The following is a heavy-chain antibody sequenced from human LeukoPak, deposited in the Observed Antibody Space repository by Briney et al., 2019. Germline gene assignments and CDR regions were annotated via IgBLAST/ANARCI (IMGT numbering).Heavy chain of an antibody. CDR3: ARASYYYDFWSGYYPYYFDY. CDR2: IYYSGST. Sequence: SETLSLTCTVSGGSISSHYWSWIRQPPGKGLEWIGYIYYSGSTNYNPSLKSRVTISVDTSKNQFSLKLSSVTAADTAVYYCARASYYYDFWSGYYPYYFDYWGQGTLVNVSS. CDR1: GGSISSHY. J-gene: IGHJ4*02. V-gene: IGHV4-59*11. D-gene: IGHD3-3*01.